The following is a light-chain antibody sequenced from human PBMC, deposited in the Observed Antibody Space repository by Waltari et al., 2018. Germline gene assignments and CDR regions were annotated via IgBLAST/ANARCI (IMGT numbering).Light chain of an antibody. CDR1: SPNIGHT. V-gene: IGLV1-44*01. CDR3: AAWDDSLNGVL. Sequence: QSVLTQPPSASGTPGQRVTIPCSGSSPNIGHTVNWYQQLPGTAPKPRIYSNNQRPSGVPDRFSGSKSGTSASLAISGLQSEDEADYYCAAWDDSLNGVLFGGGTKLTVL. J-gene: IGLJ2*01. CDR2: SNN.